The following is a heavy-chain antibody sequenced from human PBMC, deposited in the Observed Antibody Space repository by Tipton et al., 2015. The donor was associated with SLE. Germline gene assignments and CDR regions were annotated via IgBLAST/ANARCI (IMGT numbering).Heavy chain of an antibody. CDR3: ARGGLGVSYYCYMDV. CDR2: IDYTANP. V-gene: IGHV4-59*01. CDR1: GGSIGSFY. J-gene: IGHJ6*03. Sequence: TLSLTCTVSGGSIGSFYWSWIRQPPGKGLEWIGNIDYTANPNYSPSLKSRVTISIDTSKNQFSLKLSSVTAADTAVYYCARGGLGVSYYCYMDVWGKGSTVTVSS. D-gene: IGHD1-26*01.